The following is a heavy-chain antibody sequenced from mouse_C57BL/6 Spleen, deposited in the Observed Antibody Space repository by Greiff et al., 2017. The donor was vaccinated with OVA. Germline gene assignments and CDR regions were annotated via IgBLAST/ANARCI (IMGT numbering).Heavy chain of an antibody. D-gene: IGHD1-1*01. Sequence: VQLQESGPGLVQPSQSLSITCTVSGFSLTSYGVHWVRQSPGKGLEWLGVIWRGGSTDYNAAFMSRLSITKDNSKRQVFFKMNSLQADDTAIYYCAKNSGHYGSSSYAMDYWGQGTSVTVSS. J-gene: IGHJ4*01. V-gene: IGHV2-5*01. CDR3: AKNSGHYGSSSYAMDY. CDR1: GFSLTSYG. CDR2: IWRGGST.